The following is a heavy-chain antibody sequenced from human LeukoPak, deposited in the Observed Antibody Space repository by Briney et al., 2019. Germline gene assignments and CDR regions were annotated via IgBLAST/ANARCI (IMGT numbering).Heavy chain of an antibody. D-gene: IGHD3-10*01. CDR3: ARDLAYYYGSGSYGDY. Sequence: GASVKVSCKASGYTFTSYDINWVRQATGQGLEWMGWMNPNSGNTGYAQKFQGRVTITRNTSISTAYMELRSLRSDDTAVCYCARDLAYYYGSGSYGDYWGQGTLVTVSS. V-gene: IGHV1-8*03. CDR1: GYTFTSYD. J-gene: IGHJ4*02. CDR2: MNPNSGNT.